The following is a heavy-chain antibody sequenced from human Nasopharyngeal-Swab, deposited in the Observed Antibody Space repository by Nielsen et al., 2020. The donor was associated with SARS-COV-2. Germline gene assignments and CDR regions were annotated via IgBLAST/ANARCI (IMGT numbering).Heavy chain of an antibody. V-gene: IGHV3-30*18. D-gene: IGHD2-8*01. J-gene: IGHJ6*02. CDR2: ISYDGIKK. Sequence: VGQAAGKGVEWMAVISYDGIKKYYADSVKGRFTLSRDNSKNTLYLQMNSLRTEDTAVYYCAKDHQLIRNYYYDMDVWGQGTTVTVSS. CDR3: AKDHQLIRNYYYDMDV.